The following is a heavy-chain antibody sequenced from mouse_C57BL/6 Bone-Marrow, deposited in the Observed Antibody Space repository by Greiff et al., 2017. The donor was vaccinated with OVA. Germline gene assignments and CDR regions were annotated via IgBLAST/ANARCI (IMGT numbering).Heavy chain of an antibody. CDR3: ARSPHFDY. V-gene: IGHV1-4*01. CDR2: INPSSGYT. Sequence: VMLVESGAELARPGASVKMSCKASGYTFTSYTMHWVKQRPGQGLEWIGYINPSSGYTKYNQKFKDKATLTADKSSSTAYMQLSSLTSEDSAVYYCARSPHFDYWGQGTTLTVSS. CDR1: GYTFTSYT. J-gene: IGHJ2*01.